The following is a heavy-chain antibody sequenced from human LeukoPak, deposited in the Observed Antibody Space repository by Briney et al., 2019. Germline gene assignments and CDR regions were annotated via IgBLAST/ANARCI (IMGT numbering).Heavy chain of an antibody. J-gene: IGHJ5*02. Sequence: GSLRLSCAASGFTFSSYWMSWVRQAPGKGLEWVANIKQDGSEKYYVDSVKGRFTISRDNAKNSLYLQMNNLRAEDMAVYYCARDDCSSISCYHNWFDPWGQGTLVTVSS. CDR2: IKQDGSEK. V-gene: IGHV3-7*01. CDR1: GFTFSSYW. CDR3: ARDDCSSISCYHNWFDP. D-gene: IGHD2-2*01.